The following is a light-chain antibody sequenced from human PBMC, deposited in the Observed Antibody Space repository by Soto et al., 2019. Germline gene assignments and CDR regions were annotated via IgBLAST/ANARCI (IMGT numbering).Light chain of an antibody. Sequence: EIMMTQSPATLSVSPGERATLSCRASQSISGNLAWYQQKPGQAPGLLIYAASTRATGIPARFSGSGSGTEFTLTISGLQSEDFAVYYCQQYNNWPRTFGQGTKVDIK. J-gene: IGKJ1*01. CDR1: QSISGN. V-gene: IGKV3-15*01. CDR3: QQYNNWPRT. CDR2: AAS.